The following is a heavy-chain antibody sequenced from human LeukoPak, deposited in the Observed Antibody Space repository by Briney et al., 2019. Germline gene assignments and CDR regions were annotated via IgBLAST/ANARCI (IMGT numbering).Heavy chain of an antibody. Sequence: PSETLSLTCAVYGGSFSGYYWSWIRQPPGKGLEWIGEINHSGGTNYNPSLKSRVTISVDTSKNQFSLRLRSVTAADTAVFYCARVSLVRPSQGFDLWGRGTLVTVSS. CDR2: INHSGGT. D-gene: IGHD2/OR15-2a*01. CDR1: GGSFSGYY. CDR3: ARVSLVRPSQGFDL. V-gene: IGHV4-34*01. J-gene: IGHJ2*01.